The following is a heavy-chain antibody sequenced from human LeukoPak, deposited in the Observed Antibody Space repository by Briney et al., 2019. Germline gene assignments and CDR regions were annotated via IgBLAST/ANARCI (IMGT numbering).Heavy chain of an antibody. CDR3: ARDSSNLNPLRY. CDR2: IFPLFDKT. J-gene: IGHJ4*02. CDR1: GDTFTSHT. V-gene: IGHV1-69*06. Sequence: SVKVSCKVSGDTFTSHTLSWVRQAPGQGLQWMGGIFPLFDKTNYAQSFQGKVTITADKATSTAYMELTSLTSEDTAIYYCARDSSNLNPLRYWGQGTLLIVSS. D-gene: IGHD1-20*01.